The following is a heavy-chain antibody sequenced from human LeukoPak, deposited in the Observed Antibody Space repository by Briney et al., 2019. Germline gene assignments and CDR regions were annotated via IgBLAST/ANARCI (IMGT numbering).Heavy chain of an antibody. Sequence: GSLRLSCAASGFTFSSYSMNWIRQPPGKGLEWIGEINHSGSTNYNPSLKSRVTISVDTSKNQFSLKLSSVTAADTAVYYCARGHPGCSGGSCYSDYWGQGTLVTVSS. J-gene: IGHJ4*02. CDR3: ARGHPGCSGGSCYSDY. V-gene: IGHV4-34*01. D-gene: IGHD2-15*01. CDR2: INHSGST. CDR1: GFTFSSYS.